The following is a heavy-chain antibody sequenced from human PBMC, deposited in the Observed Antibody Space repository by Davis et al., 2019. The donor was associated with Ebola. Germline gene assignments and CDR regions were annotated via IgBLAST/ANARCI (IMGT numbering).Heavy chain of an antibody. CDR3: ASPTRRSGYYYNYYYYGMDV. Sequence: AASVKVSCKASGYTFTSYGISWVRQAPGQGLEWMGWISAYNGNTNYAQKLQGRVTMTTDTSTSTAYMELRSLRSDDTAVYYCASPTRRSGYYYNYYYYGMDVWGQGTTVTVSS. J-gene: IGHJ6*02. D-gene: IGHD3-22*01. CDR1: GYTFTSYG. CDR2: ISAYNGNT. V-gene: IGHV1-18*01.